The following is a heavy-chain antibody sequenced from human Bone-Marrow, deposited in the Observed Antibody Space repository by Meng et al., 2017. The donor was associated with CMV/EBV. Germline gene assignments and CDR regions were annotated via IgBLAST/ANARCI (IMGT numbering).Heavy chain of an antibody. D-gene: IGHD2-2*01. CDR3: ASHCSSTSCYASMYAFDI. J-gene: IGHJ3*02. Sequence: SETLSLTCTVYGGSISSSSYYWGWTRQPPGKGLEWIGSIYYSGSTYYNPSLKSRVTISVDTSKNQFSLKLSSVTAADTAVYYCASHCSSTSCYASMYAFDIWGQGTMVTVSS. CDR2: IYYSGST. V-gene: IGHV4-39*07. CDR1: GGSISSSSYY.